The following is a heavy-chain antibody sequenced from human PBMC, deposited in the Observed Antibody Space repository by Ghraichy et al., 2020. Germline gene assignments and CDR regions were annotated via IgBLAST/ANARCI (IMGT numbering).Heavy chain of an antibody. CDR1: GYTFTSYY. Sequence: AAVKVSCKASGYTFTSYYMHWVRQAPGQGLEWMGIINPSGGSTSYAQKFQGRVTMTRDTSTSTVYMELSSLRSEDTAVYYCARDRDNYYDSSGYYYPECWGQGTLVTVSS. CDR2: INPSGGST. D-gene: IGHD3-22*01. J-gene: IGHJ4*02. V-gene: IGHV1-46*01. CDR3: ARDRDNYYDSSGYYYPEC.